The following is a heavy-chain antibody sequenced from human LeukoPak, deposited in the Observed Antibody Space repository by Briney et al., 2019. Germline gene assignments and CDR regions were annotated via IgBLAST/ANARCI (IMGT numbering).Heavy chain of an antibody. CDR2: ISVSGNT. Sequence: GGSLRLSCAASGFTLSSYAMSWVRQGPGKGLEWVSAISVSGNTYHADSVKGRFTISRDSSKNTLYLQMNSLRAEDTALYYCAKDYAVGSIDYWGQGTLVTVSS. CDR3: AKDYAVGSIDY. V-gene: IGHV3-23*01. D-gene: IGHD3-16*01. CDR1: GFTLSSYA. J-gene: IGHJ4*02.